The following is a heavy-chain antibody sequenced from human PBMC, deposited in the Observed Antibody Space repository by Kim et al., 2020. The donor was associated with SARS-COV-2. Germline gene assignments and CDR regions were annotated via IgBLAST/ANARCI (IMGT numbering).Heavy chain of an antibody. Sequence: YNPSLKSRVTRSVDTSKNQFPLKLSSVTAADTAVYYCARGAQLWLPADYWGQGTLVTVSS. V-gene: IGHV4-59*09. J-gene: IGHJ4*02. CDR3: ARGAQLWLPADY. D-gene: IGHD5-18*01.